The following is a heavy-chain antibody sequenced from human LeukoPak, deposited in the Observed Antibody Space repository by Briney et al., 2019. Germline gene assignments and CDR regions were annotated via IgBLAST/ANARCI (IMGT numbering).Heavy chain of an antibody. D-gene: IGHD1-26*01. V-gene: IGHV1-69*13. CDR2: INPNSGGT. CDR1: GGTFSSYA. CDR3: ARSYRTYYYYYMDV. Sequence: ASVKVSCKASGGTFSSYAISWVRQAPGQGLEWMGWINPNSGGTNYAQKFQGRVTITADESTSTAYMELSSLISEDTAVYYCARSYRTYYYYYMDVWGKGTTVTISS. J-gene: IGHJ6*03.